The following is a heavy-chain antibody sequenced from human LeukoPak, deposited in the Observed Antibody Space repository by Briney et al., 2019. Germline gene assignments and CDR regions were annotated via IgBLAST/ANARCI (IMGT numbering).Heavy chain of an antibody. CDR2: TYSGGST. CDR3: ARAQDYCSGSTRYGYFQY. Sequence: PGGSLRLSCAASGFTVSSNYMSWVRQAPGKGLEWVSATYSGGSTYYADSVKGRFTISSDNSKNTLYLQMNSLRAEDTAIYYCARAQDYCSGSTRYGYFQYWGQGTLVTVSS. D-gene: IGHD2-15*01. CDR1: GFTVSSNY. J-gene: IGHJ1*01. V-gene: IGHV3-53*01.